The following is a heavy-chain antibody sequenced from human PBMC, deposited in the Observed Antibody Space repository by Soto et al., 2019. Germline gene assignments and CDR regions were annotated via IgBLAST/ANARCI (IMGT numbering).Heavy chain of an antibody. CDR1: GFTFSSYW. CDR2: IKQDGSEK. V-gene: IGHV3-7*01. J-gene: IGHJ2*01. Sequence: EVQLVESGGGLVQPGGSLRLSCAASGFTFSSYWMSWVRQAPGKGLEWVANIKQDGSEKYYVDSVKGRFTISRDNAKNSLYLQMNSLRAEDTAVYYCARARRQAVYDSNPWVWYFDLWGRGTLVTVSS. D-gene: IGHD3-22*01. CDR3: ARARRQAVYDSNPWVWYFDL.